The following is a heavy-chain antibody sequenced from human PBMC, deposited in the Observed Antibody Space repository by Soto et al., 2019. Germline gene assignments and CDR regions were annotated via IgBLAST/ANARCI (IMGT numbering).Heavy chain of an antibody. Sequence: QVQLVQSGAEVKKPGSSVKVSCKASGGTFSSYAISWVRQAPGQGLEWMGGIIPIFGTANYAQKFQGRVTITADXXTXTXXIELSILRSEDTAVYYCARVRRVFVRYSRNNWFDPWGHGTLVTVSS. D-gene: IGHD2-15*01. CDR3: ARVRRVFVRYSRNNWFDP. CDR1: GGTFSSYA. V-gene: IGHV1-69*12. J-gene: IGHJ5*02. CDR2: IIPIFGTA.